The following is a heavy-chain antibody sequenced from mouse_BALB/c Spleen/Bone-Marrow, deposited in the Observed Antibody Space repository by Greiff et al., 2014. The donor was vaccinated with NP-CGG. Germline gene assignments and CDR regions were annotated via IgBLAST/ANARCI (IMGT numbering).Heavy chain of an antibody. Sequence: DVQFQESGGDLVKPGGSLKLSCAASGFTFSSYGMSWVRQTPDKRLEWVATISSGGSYTYYPDSVKGRFTISRDNAKNTLYLQMSSLKSEDTAMYYCARQTYYDYDGYFDYWGQGTTLTVSS. CDR1: GFTFSSYG. D-gene: IGHD2-4*01. CDR2: ISSGGSYT. CDR3: ARQTYYDYDGYFDY. J-gene: IGHJ2*01. V-gene: IGHV5-6*01.